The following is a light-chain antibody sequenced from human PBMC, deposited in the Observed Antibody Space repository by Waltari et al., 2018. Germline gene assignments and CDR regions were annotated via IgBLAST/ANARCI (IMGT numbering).Light chain of an antibody. CDR1: QGIRNS. CDR3: LQYDSYPRT. Sequence: DIQMTQSLSSLSAFVGDRVTISCRASQGIRNSVDWFQQKPGKAPKALMYGASTLHSGVPSRFSGSGFGTDFTLTISGLQPEDLATYYCLQYDSYPRTFGQGTKVEIK. CDR2: GAS. J-gene: IGKJ1*01. V-gene: IGKV1-16*01.